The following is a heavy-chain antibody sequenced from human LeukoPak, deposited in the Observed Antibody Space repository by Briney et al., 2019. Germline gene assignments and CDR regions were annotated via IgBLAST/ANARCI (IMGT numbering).Heavy chain of an antibody. J-gene: IGHJ4*02. V-gene: IGHV1-69*13. Sequence: SVKVSCEASGGTFSSYAISWVRQAPGQGLEWMGGIIPIFGTANYAQKFQGRVTITADESTSTAYMELSSLRSEDTAVYYCATQYCSGGSCYHTFDYWGQGTLVTVSS. D-gene: IGHD2-15*01. CDR3: ATQYCSGGSCYHTFDY. CDR2: IIPIFGTA. CDR1: GGTFSSYA.